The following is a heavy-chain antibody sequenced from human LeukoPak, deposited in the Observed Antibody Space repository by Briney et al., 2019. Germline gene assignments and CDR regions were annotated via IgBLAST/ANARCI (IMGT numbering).Heavy chain of an antibody. CDR3: AKGIRGPSPGDAFDI. CDR1: GGSFSGDF. V-gene: IGHV3-23*01. Sequence: PSETLSLTCAVYGGSFSGDFWSWVRQAPGKGLEWVSAISGSGGSTYYADSVKGRFTISRDNSKNTLYLQMNSLRAEDTAVYYCAKGIRGPSPGDAFDIWGQGTMVTVSS. D-gene: IGHD3-10*01. CDR2: ISGSGGST. J-gene: IGHJ3*02.